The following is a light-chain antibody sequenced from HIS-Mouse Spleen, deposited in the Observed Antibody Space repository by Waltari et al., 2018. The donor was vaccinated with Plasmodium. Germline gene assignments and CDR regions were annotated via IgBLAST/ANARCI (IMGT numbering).Light chain of an antibody. J-gene: IGKJ2*01. Sequence: EIVLTQSPGTLSLSPGERATLSCRASPSVSSSYLAWYQQKPGQAPRLLIYGAASRATGIPDRFSGSGSVTDFTLTISRLEPEDFAVYYCQQYGSSPYTFGQGTKLEIK. V-gene: IGKV3-20*01. CDR2: GAA. CDR1: PSVSSSY. CDR3: QQYGSSPYT.